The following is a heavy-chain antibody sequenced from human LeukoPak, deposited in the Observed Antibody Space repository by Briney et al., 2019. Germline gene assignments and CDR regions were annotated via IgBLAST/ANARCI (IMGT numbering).Heavy chain of an antibody. CDR2: ISSSSSYI. CDR3: ARYPRSGYLDY. CDR1: GFTFSSYS. Sequence: GGSLRLSCAASGFTFSSYSRNWVRQAPGKGLEWVSSISSSSSYIYYADSVKGRFTISRDNAKNSLYLQMNSLRAEDTAVYYCARYPRSGYLDYWGQGTLVTVSS. V-gene: IGHV3-21*01. J-gene: IGHJ4*02. D-gene: IGHD2-15*01.